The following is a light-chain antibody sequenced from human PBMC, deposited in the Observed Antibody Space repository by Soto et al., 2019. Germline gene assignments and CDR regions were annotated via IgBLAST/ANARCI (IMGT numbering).Light chain of an antibody. CDR3: SSYTSASSLNRV. CDR1: NRNVGGYNY. CDR2: EVS. Sequence: QSLLTQPASVSGPPGQSITISCSGTNRNVGGYNYVSWYQHHPGKAPRLMIYEVSHRPSGVSNRFSGSKSGNTASLTISGLQAEDEADYYCSSYTSASSLNRVFGGGTKVTVL. V-gene: IGLV2-14*01. J-gene: IGLJ3*02.